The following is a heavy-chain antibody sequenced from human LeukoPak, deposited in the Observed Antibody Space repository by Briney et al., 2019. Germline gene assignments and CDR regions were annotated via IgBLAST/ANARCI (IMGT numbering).Heavy chain of an antibody. J-gene: IGHJ4*02. CDR1: GFTFSSYG. CDR3: AKDQYEEYSYGPYYFDY. V-gene: IGHV3-30*18. Sequence: GGSLRLSCAASGFTFSSYGMHWVRQAPGKGLEWVAVISYDGSNKYYADSVKGRFTISRDNSKNTLYLQMNSLRAEDTAVYYCAKDQYEEYSYGPYYFDYWGQGTLVTVSS. D-gene: IGHD5-18*01. CDR2: ISYDGSNK.